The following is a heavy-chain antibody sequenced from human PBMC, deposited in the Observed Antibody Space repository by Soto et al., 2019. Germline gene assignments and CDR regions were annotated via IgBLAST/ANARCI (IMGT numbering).Heavy chain of an antibody. J-gene: IGHJ4*02. V-gene: IGHV3-11*01. CDR1: GFTFSDYY. CDR2: ISSSGNTI. Sequence: QVQLVESGGGLVKTSGSLRIACAASGFTFSDYYMSWVGQAPGKGLEWVSYISSSGNTIYYADSVKGRFTISRDNAKNSVYLQMTSLRAEDTALYFCAKMSSENYYDPVFSWGQGTLVTVSS. CDR3: AKMSSENYYDPVFS. D-gene: IGHD3-22*01.